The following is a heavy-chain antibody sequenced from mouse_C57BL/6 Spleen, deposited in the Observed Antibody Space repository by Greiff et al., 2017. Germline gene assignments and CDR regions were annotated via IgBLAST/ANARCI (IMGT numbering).Heavy chain of an antibody. D-gene: IGHD2-3*01. CDR1: AYTFTNYW. CDR3: AREMGVYDGYYLDY. CDR2: IYPGGGYT. Sequence: VMLVESGAELVRPWTSVTMSCKASAYTFTNYWIGWAKQRPGHGLEWIGDIYPGGGYTNYNEKFKGKATLTADKSSSTAYMQFSSLTSEDSAIYDCAREMGVYDGYYLDYWGQGTTLTVSS. J-gene: IGHJ2*01. V-gene: IGHV1-63*01.